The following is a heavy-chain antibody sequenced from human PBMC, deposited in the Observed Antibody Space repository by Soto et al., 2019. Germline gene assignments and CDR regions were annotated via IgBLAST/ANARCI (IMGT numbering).Heavy chain of an antibody. Sequence: SETLSLTCAVYGGSFSGYYWSWIRQPPGKGLEWIGEIYHSGSTNYNPSLKSRVTISVDKSKNQFSLKLSSVTAADTAVYYCAIRRDWFDPWGQGTLVTVSS. CDR2: IYHSGST. CDR1: GGSFSGYY. V-gene: IGHV4-34*01. J-gene: IGHJ5*02. CDR3: AIRRDWFDP.